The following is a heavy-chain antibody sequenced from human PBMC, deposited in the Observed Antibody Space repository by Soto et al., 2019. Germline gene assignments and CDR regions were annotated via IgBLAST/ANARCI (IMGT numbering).Heavy chain of an antibody. CDR3: ARVGSSSWYYFDY. V-gene: IGHV4-30-2*01. J-gene: IGHJ4*02. D-gene: IGHD6-13*01. Sequence: KSSETLSLTCAVSGGSISSGGYSWSWIRQPPGKGLEWIGYIYHSGSTYYNPSLKSRVTISVDRSKNQFSLKLSSVTAADTAVYYCARVGSSSWYYFDYWGQGTLVTVSS. CDR2: IYHSGST. CDR1: GGSISSGGYS.